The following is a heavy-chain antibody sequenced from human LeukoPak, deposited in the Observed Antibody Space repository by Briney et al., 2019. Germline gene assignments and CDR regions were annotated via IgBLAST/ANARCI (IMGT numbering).Heavy chain of an antibody. J-gene: IGHJ4*02. CDR2: MKYDGSEK. D-gene: IGHD6-13*01. CDR3: ARDIEAAGLFLDY. CDR1: GFTFSSYW. Sequence: TGGSLRLSCAASGFTFSSYWMSWVRQAPGKGLELVANMKYDGSEKYYVDSVKGRFTISRDNAKNSLYLQMNSLRAEDTAVYYCARDIEAAGLFLDYWGQGTLVTVSS. V-gene: IGHV3-7*01.